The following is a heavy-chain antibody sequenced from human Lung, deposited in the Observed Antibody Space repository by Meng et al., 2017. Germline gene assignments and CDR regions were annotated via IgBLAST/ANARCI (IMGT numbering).Heavy chain of an antibody. Sequence: QVQLVQSGAEVKKPGASVKVSCKASGYTFPDYWLHWVRRAPGQGLEWMGRINPKSGDTHYAQRFQGRVTMTGDTSTSTAYMELSGLRSDDTAMYYCARDEDISAAGKLFGDYWGQGTLVTVSS. CDR1: GYTFPDYW. CDR2: INPKSGDT. CDR3: ARDEDISAAGKLFGDY. J-gene: IGHJ4*02. D-gene: IGHD6-13*01. V-gene: IGHV1-2*06.